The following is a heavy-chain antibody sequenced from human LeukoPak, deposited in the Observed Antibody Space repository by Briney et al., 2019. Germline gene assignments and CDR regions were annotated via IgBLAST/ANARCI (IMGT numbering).Heavy chain of an antibody. D-gene: IGHD2-2*01. Sequence: ASVKVSCKASGYTFTSYGLSWVRQAPGQGLEWMGWISAYNGNTNYAQKLQGRVTMTTDTSTSTAYMELRSLRSDDTAGYYCATIRGSGYCSSTSCYDYYYYGMDVWGQGTTVTVSS. V-gene: IGHV1-18*01. J-gene: IGHJ6*02. CDR3: ATIRGSGYCSSTSCYDYYYYGMDV. CDR2: ISAYNGNT. CDR1: GYTFTSYG.